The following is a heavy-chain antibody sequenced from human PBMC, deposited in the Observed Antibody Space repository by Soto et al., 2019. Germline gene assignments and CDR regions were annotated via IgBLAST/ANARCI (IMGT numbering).Heavy chain of an antibody. Sequence: VASVKVSCKASGYTFTSYGISWVRQAPGQGLEWMGWISAYNGNTNYAQKLQGRVTMTTDTSTSTAYMELRSLRSDDTAVYYCARDQSSGQRGYYYGTDVWGGVCTFTVSS. D-gene: IGHD3-22*01. J-gene: IGHJ6*04. CDR3: ARDQSSGQRGYYYGTDV. CDR2: ISAYNGNT. V-gene: IGHV1-18*01. CDR1: GYTFTSYG.